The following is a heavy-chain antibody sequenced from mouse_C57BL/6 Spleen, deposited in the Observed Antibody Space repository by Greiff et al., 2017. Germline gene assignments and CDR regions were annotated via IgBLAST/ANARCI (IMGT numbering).Heavy chain of an antibody. CDR1: GYTFTDYY. CDR2: INPNNGGT. V-gene: IGHV1-26*01. J-gene: IGHJ2*01. CDR3: ARGGYYDYDRYFDY. D-gene: IGHD2-4*01. Sequence: VQLQQSGPELVKPGASVKISCKASGYTFTDYYMNWVKQSHGKSLEWIGDINPNNGGTSYNQKFKGKATLTVDKSSSTAYMELRSLTSEDSAVYYFARGGYYDYDRYFDYWGQGTTLTVSS.